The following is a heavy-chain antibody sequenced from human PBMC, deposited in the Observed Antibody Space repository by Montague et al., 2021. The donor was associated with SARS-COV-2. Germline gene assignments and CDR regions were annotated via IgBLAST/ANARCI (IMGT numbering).Heavy chain of an antibody. CDR3: VREKYYFDDSGSK. D-gene: IGHD3-22*01. CDR2: IYHSGST. Sequence: SETLSLTCGVSGGSISSSHWWNWVRQPPGKGLEWIGEIYHSGSTNYNPSLKNRVIISIDTSKNQFSLNLTSVTAADTAVYYCVREKYYFDDSGSKWGQGTLVTV. J-gene: IGHJ4*02. CDR1: GGSISSSHW. V-gene: IGHV4-4*02.